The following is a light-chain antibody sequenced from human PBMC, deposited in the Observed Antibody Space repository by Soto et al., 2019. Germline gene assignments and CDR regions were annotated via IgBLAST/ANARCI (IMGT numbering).Light chain of an antibody. Sequence: EMVLTQSPGTLSLSPGERATLSFRASQSVGRNYLAWYQQKPGQAPRLLIHAASSRATGIPDTFSGSGSETDFTLTISRLEPEDFAVYYCQQYAESPLTFGGGTKVEIK. J-gene: IGKJ4*01. CDR1: QSVGRNY. CDR2: AAS. V-gene: IGKV3-20*01. CDR3: QQYAESPLT.